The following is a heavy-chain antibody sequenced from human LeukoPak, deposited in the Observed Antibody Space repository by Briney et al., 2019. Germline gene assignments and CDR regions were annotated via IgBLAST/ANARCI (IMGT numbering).Heavy chain of an antibody. J-gene: IGHJ5*02. CDR2: IKQDGSEK. D-gene: IGHD2-21*02. CDR1: GFTFSSYW. CDR3: ARDGRGYCGGDCFLSWFDP. Sequence: GGSLRLSCAASGFTFSSYWMSWVRQAPGKGLEWVANIKQDGSEKYYVGSVKGRSTISRDNAKNSLYLQMSSLRAEDTAVYYCARDGRGYCGGDCFLSWFDPWGQGTLVTVSS. V-gene: IGHV3-7*01.